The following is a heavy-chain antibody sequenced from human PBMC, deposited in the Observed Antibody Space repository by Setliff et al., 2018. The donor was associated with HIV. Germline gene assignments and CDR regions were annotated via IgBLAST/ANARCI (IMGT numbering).Heavy chain of an antibody. CDR1: GDSISSYS. J-gene: IGHJ4*02. D-gene: IGHD3-22*01. CDR2: IFSSGST. V-gene: IGHV4-4*09. Sequence: SETLSLTCTVSGDSISSYSWNWIRQSPGGGLEWIGFIFSSGSTKYNPSLQSRVTMSVDTSKNQFSLRLTSVTAADTAVYFCARLRITMIMMLNYFDYWGQGTLVTVSS. CDR3: ARLRITMIMMLNYFDY.